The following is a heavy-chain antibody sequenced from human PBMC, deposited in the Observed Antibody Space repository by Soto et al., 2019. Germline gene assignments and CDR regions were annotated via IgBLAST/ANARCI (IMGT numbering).Heavy chain of an antibody. CDR2: IYHSGYT. V-gene: IGHV4-30-2*01. J-gene: IGHJ6*02. CDR3: ARAHYGDYGYGMYG. D-gene: IGHD4-17*01. Sequence: SETLSLTCTVSGGSISSSRCHWGWIRQPPGKGLEWIGYIYHSGYTYYNPSLKSRVTISVDRSKNQFSLKLSSVTAADTAVYYCARAHYGDYGYGMYGWGQGSTVTVSS. CDR1: GGSISSSRCH.